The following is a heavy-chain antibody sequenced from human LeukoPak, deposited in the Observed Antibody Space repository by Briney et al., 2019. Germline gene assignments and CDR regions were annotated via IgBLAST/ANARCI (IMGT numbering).Heavy chain of an antibody. J-gene: IGHJ4*02. CDR1: GYTFTGYY. V-gene: IGHV1-2*02. CDR3: ARVRKATRTFDY. D-gene: IGHD5-12*01. Sequence: ASVKVSCKASGYTFTGYYMHWVRQAPGQGVEWMGWINPNSGGTNYAQKFQGRVTMTRDTSISTAYMELSRLRSDDTAVYYCARVRKATRTFDYWGQGTLVTVSS. CDR2: INPNSGGT.